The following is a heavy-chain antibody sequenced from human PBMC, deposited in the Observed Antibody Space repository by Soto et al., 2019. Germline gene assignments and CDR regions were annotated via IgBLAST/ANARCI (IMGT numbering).Heavy chain of an antibody. CDR2: ISGSGGST. CDR3: AKERLTTMVRGNRFDP. J-gene: IGHJ5*02. CDR1: GFTFSSYA. V-gene: IGHV3-23*01. D-gene: IGHD3-10*01. Sequence: SLRLSCAASGFTFSSYAMSWVRQAPGKGLEWVSAISGSGGSTYYADSVKGRFTISRDNSKNTLYLQMNSLRAEDTAVYYCAKERLTTMVRGNRFDPWGQGTLVTVSS.